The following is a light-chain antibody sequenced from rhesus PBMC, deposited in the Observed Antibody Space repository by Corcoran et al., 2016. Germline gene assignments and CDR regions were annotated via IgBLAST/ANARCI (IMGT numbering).Light chain of an antibody. CDR3: QQHNTYPLT. Sequence: DIQMTQSPSSLSASVGDTVTITCRASQAIINYLAWYQHKPGKAPKPLVYYASNLESGVPSRFSGSGSRTDFTLTLSSLRPEVFATYYCQQHNTYPLTVGGGTKVELK. V-gene: IGKV1S14*01. CDR2: YAS. J-gene: IGKJ4*01. CDR1: QAIINY.